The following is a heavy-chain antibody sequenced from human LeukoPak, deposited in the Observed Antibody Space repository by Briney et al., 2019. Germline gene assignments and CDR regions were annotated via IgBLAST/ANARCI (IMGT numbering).Heavy chain of an antibody. V-gene: IGHV3-7*01. CDR3: ALTPDYYGSGSFDY. CDR1: GFIFGNYW. CDR2: IKQNGSEK. D-gene: IGHD3-10*01. Sequence: GGSLRLSCAVSGFIFGNYWMSWVRQAPGKGLEWVADIKQNGSEKYYVDSVKGRFTISRDNAKNSLYLQMNNLRAEDTAVYYCALTPDYYGSGSFDYWGQGTLVTVSS. J-gene: IGHJ4*02.